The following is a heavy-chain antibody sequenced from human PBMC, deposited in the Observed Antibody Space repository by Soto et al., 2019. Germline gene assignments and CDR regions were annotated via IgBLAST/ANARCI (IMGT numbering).Heavy chain of an antibody. CDR2: ISGSGSTI. V-gene: IGHV3-11*01. Sequence: GGSLRLSCAASGFTFSDYYMSWIRQAPGKGLEWVSYISGSGSTIYYADSVKGRFTISTDNAKNSLYLQMNSLRAEDTAVYYCARGSSWYLSYFDYWGQGTLVTVSS. J-gene: IGHJ4*02. CDR1: GFTFSDYY. CDR3: ARGSSWYLSYFDY. D-gene: IGHD6-13*01.